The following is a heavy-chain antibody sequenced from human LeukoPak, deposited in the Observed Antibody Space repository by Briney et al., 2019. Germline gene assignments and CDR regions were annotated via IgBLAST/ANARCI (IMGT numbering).Heavy chain of an antibody. CDR3: ARDNEQWLVQGAFDI. CDR1: GYTFTTYG. D-gene: IGHD6-19*01. Sequence: ASVKVSCKASGYTFTTYGINWVRQAPGQGLEWMGWISTYNGNTNYAQKLQGRVTMTTDTSTSTAYMELRSLSSDDTAVYYCARDNEQWLVQGAFDIWGQGTMVTVSS. V-gene: IGHV1-18*01. CDR2: ISTYNGNT. J-gene: IGHJ3*02.